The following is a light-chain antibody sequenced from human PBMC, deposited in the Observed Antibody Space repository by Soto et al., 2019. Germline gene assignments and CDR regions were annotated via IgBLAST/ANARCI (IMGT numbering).Light chain of an antibody. CDR3: QQSFSAPLT. CDR2: TAS. CDR1: QNIKKY. Sequence: DIQMTQSPSALSAYVGDRVTITCRASQNIKKYLNWYRQKPGKAPDLLIYTASSLQVGLPSRFSGSGSGTDFSLTITSLQPEDSATYFCQQSFSAPLTFGGGTKVEIK. V-gene: IGKV1-39*01. J-gene: IGKJ4*01.